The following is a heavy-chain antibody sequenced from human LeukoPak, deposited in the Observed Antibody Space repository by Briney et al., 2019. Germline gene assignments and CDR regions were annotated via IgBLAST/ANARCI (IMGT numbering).Heavy chain of an antibody. D-gene: IGHD3-10*01. Sequence: ASVKVSCKSSVGTFRNYAIHWVRQAPGQGLEWMGGIIPIFGTANYAQKFQGRVTITADESTSTAYMELSSLRSEDTAVYYCARDRGRYGSGSSPFEYWGQGTLVTVSS. V-gene: IGHV1-69*13. CDR2: IIPIFGTA. J-gene: IGHJ4*02. CDR3: ARDRGRYGSGSSPFEY. CDR1: VGTFRNYA.